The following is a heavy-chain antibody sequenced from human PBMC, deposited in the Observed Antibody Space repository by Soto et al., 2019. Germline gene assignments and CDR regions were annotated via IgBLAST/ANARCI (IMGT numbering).Heavy chain of an antibody. J-gene: IGHJ4*02. V-gene: IGHV4-34*01. D-gene: IGHD3-22*01. CDR1: GGSFSGYY. CDR3: ASATMRGLGECY. CDR2: INHSGST. Sequence: SETLSLTCAVYGGSFSGYYCSWIRQPPGKGLEWIGEINHSGSTNYNPSLKSRVTISVDTSKNQFSLKLSSVTAADTAVYYCASATMRGLGECYWGQVTLVAVSS.